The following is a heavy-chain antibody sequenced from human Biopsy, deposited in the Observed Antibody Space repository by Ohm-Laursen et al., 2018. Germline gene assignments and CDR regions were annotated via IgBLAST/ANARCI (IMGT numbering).Heavy chain of an antibody. V-gene: IGHV3-72*01. J-gene: IGHJ5*01. CDR2: IRDEANSYTT. CDR3: ARAGRYCSGGGCYSWFDS. D-gene: IGHD2-15*01. Sequence: FLRLSCAASGFSFSDNYMDWVRQAPGKGLEWVGRIRDEANSYTTDYAASVKGRFTISRDDSKNSLYLQMNSLKTEDTALYYCARAGRYCSGGGCYSWFDSWGQGTLVTVSS. CDR1: GFSFSDNY.